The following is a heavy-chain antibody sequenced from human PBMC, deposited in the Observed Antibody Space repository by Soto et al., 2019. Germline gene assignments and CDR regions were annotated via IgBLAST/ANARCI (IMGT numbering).Heavy chain of an antibody. V-gene: IGHV3-23*01. CDR3: AKGEGYGDYPFDY. Sequence: VQLLESGGGLVQPGGSLRLSCAASGFTFSSYAMSWVRQAPGKGLEWVSAISGSGGSTYYADYVKGRFTISRDNSKNTLYLQMNSLRAEDTAVYYCAKGEGYGDYPFDYWGQGTLVTVSS. CDR1: GFTFSSYA. D-gene: IGHD4-17*01. CDR2: ISGSGGST. J-gene: IGHJ4*02.